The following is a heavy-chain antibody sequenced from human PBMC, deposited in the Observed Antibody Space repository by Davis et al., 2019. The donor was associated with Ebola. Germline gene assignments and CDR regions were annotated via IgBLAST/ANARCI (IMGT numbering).Heavy chain of an antibody. Sequence: GGSLRLSCAASRFTFSDYYMGWIRQAPGKGLEWVSYISSSGTTIYNAGSVKGRFTISRDNAKNSLYLQMNSLRAEDTAVYYCAREGSSSWDYWGQGTLVTVSS. V-gene: IGHV3-11*01. CDR2: ISSSGTTI. CDR3: AREGSSSWDY. D-gene: IGHD6-13*01. J-gene: IGHJ4*02. CDR1: RFTFSDYY.